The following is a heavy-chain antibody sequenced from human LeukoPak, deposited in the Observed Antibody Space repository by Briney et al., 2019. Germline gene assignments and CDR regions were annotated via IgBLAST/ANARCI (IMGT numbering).Heavy chain of an antibody. CDR2: IYNNGST. V-gene: IGHV3-53*01. J-gene: IGHJ3*02. Sequence: PGGSLRLSCAASGFTVSNNYMSWVRQAPGKGLEWVSIIYNNGSTYYADSVKGRFTISRDNSKNTLYLQMNSLRAEDTAVYYCAKDKGEVLLWFGELGLDAFDIWGQGTMVTVSS. D-gene: IGHD3-10*01. CDR3: AKDKGEVLLWFGELGLDAFDI. CDR1: GFTVSNNY.